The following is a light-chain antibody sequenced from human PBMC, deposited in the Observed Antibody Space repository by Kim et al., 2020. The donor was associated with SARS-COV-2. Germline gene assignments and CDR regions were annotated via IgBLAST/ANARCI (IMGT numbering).Light chain of an antibody. CDR3: QQYYSSPGT. CDR2: GAS. V-gene: IGKV3-20*01. CDR1: QSVGSSY. Sequence: WSAGERAALSCRTSQSVGSSYLAWYQQKTGQAPSLLIYGASSRATGIPDRFSGSGSRTDFTLTISRLEREDFAVYYCQQYYSSPGTFGQGTKLEI. J-gene: IGKJ2*01.